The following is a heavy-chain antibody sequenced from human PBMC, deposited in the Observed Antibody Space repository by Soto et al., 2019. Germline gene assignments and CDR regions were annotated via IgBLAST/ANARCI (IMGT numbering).Heavy chain of an antibody. CDR2: INNTDYTT. CDR1: GFTFSDYY. J-gene: IGHJ3*02. D-gene: IGHD3-10*01. Sequence: QVQLVESGGGLVKPGGSLRLSCTASGFTFSDYYMSWIRQAPGKGLEWVSYINNTDYTTNYADSVKSRFTMSRDNAKKTLSFQKISRRTEDAAAYYCAAIRGACEYVFDIWGQGTMVIVSS. CDR3: AAIRGACEYVFDI. V-gene: IGHV3-11*04.